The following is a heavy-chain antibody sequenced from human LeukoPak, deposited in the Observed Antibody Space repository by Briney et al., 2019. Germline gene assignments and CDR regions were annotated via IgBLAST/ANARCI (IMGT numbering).Heavy chain of an antibody. J-gene: IGHJ4*02. V-gene: IGHV3-30*03. CDR3: ARGGAPDY. Sequence: GGSLRLSCAASGFTFSSYGMHWVRQAPGKGLEWVAVISYDGSNKYYADSVKGRFTISRDNAKNSLYLQMNSLRAEDTAVYYCARGGAPDYWGQGTLVTVSS. D-gene: IGHD1-26*01. CDR1: GFTFSSYG. CDR2: ISYDGSNK.